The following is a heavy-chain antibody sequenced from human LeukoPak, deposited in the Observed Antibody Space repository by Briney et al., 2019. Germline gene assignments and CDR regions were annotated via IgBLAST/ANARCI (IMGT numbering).Heavy chain of an antibody. CDR3: AKFEDIVVVPAAREVAFDI. V-gene: IGHV3-9*01. Sequence: PGGSLRLSCAASGFTFDDYAMHWVRQAPGKGLEWVSGISWNSGSIGYADSVKGRFTISRDNAKNSLYLQMNSLRAEDTALYYCAKFEDIVVVPAAREVAFDIWGQGTMVTVSS. CDR1: GFTFDDYA. CDR2: ISWNSGSI. J-gene: IGHJ3*02. D-gene: IGHD2-2*01.